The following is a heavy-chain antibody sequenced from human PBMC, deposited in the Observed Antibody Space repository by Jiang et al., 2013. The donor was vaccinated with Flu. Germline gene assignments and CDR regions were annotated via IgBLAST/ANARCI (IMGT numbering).Heavy chain of an antibody. Sequence: LVQSGSELKKPGASVKVSCKVSGHSLTAYYYNWVRQAPGQGPEWMEWIEPTTGGTMYAQKFQGRVTVTRDTSIGIIYMELNRLRPDDTAVYYCANGRAYCTDLSCPGLGAWGQGTTVTVSS. CDR1: GHSLTAYY. CDR3: ANGRAYCTDLSCPGLGA. CDR2: IEPTTGGT. V-gene: IGHV1-2*02. D-gene: IGHD2-8*02. J-gene: IGHJ6*02.